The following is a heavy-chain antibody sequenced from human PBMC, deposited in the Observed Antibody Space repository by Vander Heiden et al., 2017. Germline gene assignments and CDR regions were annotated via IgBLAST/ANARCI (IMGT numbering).Heavy chain of an antibody. Sequence: QMQLVQSGPEVKKPGTSVKVSCKASGFTFTSSAVQWVRQARGQRLEWIGWIVVGSGNTNYAQKYQERVTITRDMSTSTAYMGLSSLRSEDTAVYYCAAAEQLVGGRGKWDAFDIWGQGTMVTVSS. CDR3: AAAEQLVGGRGKWDAFDI. D-gene: IGHD6-6*01. J-gene: IGHJ3*02. CDR1: GFTFTSSA. V-gene: IGHV1-58*01. CDR2: IVVGSGNT.